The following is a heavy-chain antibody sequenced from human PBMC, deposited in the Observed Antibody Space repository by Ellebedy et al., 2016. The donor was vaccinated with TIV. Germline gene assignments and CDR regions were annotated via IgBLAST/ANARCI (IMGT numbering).Heavy chain of an antibody. CDR1: GFTFSNYA. V-gene: IGHV3-23*01. J-gene: IGHJ4*02. D-gene: IGHD3-10*01. CDR3: VKDALLWFGESLNYFDY. CDR2: IGPWTDYT. Sequence: GESLKISCAASGFTFSNYAMAWVRQAPGRGLEWVSAIGPWTDYTFYANSVKGRFTFSRDNSKNTLYLQMSSLRAEDTAVYYCVKDALLWFGESLNYFDYWGQGTLVTVSS.